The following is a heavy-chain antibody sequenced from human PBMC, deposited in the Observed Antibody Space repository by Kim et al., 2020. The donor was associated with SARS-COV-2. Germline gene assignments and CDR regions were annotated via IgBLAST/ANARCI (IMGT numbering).Heavy chain of an antibody. CDR2: IKQDGSEK. V-gene: IGHV3-7*01. J-gene: IGHJ4*02. D-gene: IGHD6-19*01. CDR3: ARERDSSGWEFISLGY. CDR1: GFTFSSYW. Sequence: GGSLRLSCAASGFTFSSYWMSWVRQAPGKGLEWVANIKQDGSEKYYVDSVKGRFTISRDNAKNSLYLQMNSLRAEDTAVYYCARERDSSGWEFISLGYWGQGTLVTVSS.